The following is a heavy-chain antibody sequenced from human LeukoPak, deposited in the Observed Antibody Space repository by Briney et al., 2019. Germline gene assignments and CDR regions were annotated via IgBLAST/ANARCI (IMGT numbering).Heavy chain of an antibody. CDR3: ARAGVAGRRFDY. CDR1: GYTFTSYY. Sequence: ASVEVSCKASGYTFTSYYMHWVRQAPGQGLEWMGIINPSGGSTTYAQKFQGRVTMTRDTSTSTVYMELSSLRSEDTAVYYCARAGVAGRRFDYWGQGTLVTVSS. V-gene: IGHV1-46*01. D-gene: IGHD6-19*01. CDR2: INPSGGST. J-gene: IGHJ4*02.